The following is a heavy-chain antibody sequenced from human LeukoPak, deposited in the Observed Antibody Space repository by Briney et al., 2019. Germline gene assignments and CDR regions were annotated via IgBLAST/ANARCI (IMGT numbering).Heavy chain of an antibody. CDR2: ISAYSGDT. V-gene: IGHV1-2*02. J-gene: IGHJ4*02. CDR1: GYTFTAYY. CDR3: ARDKQYAFDN. Sequence: ASVKVSCTASGYTFTAYYIHWVRQAPGQGLEWMGWISAYSGDTKYAQKFQGRVTMTTETSTSTAYMELRRLMFDDTAVYYCARDKQYAFDNWGQGTLVTVSS.